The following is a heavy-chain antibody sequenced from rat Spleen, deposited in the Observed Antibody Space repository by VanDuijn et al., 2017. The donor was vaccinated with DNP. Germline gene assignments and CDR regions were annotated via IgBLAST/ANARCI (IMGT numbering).Heavy chain of an antibody. CDR1: GFTFSNYD. CDR3: ARGNDGFTY. CDR2: ISYDGRST. V-gene: IGHV5-7*01. J-gene: IGHJ3*01. Sequence: EVQLVESGGGLVQPGRSLKLSCAASGFTFSNYDMAWVRQAPTKGLEWVASISYDGRSTYYGDSVKGRFTISRDNAKNTLHLQMDGLRSEDTATYYCARGNDGFTYWGQGTLVTVSS.